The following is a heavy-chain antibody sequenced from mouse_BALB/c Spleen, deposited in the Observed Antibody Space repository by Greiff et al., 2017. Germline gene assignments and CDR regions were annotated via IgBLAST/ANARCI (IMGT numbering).Heavy chain of an antibody. Sequence: EVKVEESGGGLVQPGGSLKLSCAASGFTFSSYGMSWVRQTPDKRLELVATINSNGGSTYYPDSVKGRFTISRDNAKNTLYLQMSSLKSEDTAMYYCARDGNYWFAYWGQGTLVTVSA. CDR1: GFTFSSYG. CDR3: ARDGNYWFAY. CDR2: INSNGGST. V-gene: IGHV5-6-3*01. D-gene: IGHD2-1*01. J-gene: IGHJ3*01.